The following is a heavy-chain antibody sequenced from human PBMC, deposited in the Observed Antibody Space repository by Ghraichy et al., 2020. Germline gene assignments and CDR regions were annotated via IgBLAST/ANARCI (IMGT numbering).Heavy chain of an antibody. V-gene: IGHV3-23*01. D-gene: IGHD3-10*01. Sequence: GGSLRLSCAASGFTFSTFAMSWVRQAPGKGLEWVSAISGSRGGSTYYADSVKGRFTISRDNSKNTVYVQMNSLRAEDTAVYYCAKDFWDYFGSGSPTHYFDYWGQGTLVTVSS. J-gene: IGHJ4*02. CDR2: ISGSRGGST. CDR1: GFTFSTFA. CDR3: AKDFWDYFGSGSPTHYFDY.